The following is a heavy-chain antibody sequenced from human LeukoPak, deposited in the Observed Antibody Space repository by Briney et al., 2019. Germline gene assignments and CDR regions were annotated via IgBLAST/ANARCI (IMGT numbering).Heavy chain of an antibody. CDR1: GFTFSSYG. J-gene: IGHJ4*02. Sequence: GGSLRLSCSASGFTFSSYGMHWVRQAPGKGLEYVSAISSNGGSTYYADSVKGRFTISRDNSKNTLYLQMGSLRADDTAVYYCATVSLYSSSWYCDYWGQGTLVTVSS. CDR2: ISSNGGST. V-gene: IGHV3-64D*06. CDR3: ATVSLYSSSWYCDY. D-gene: IGHD6-13*01.